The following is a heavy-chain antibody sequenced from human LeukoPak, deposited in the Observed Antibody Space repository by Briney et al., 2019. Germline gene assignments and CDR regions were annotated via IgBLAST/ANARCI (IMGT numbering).Heavy chain of an antibody. CDR1: GFTFSSYG. J-gene: IGHJ4*02. D-gene: IGHD2-2*01. CDR2: IRYDGSNK. Sequence: GGTLRLSCAASGFTFSSYGMHWVRQAPGKGLEWVAFIRYDGSNKYYADSVKGRLTISRDNSKNTLYLQMNSLRAEDTAVYYCAKAEPGYCSSTSCYLIDYWGQGTLVTVSS. V-gene: IGHV3-30*02. CDR3: AKAEPGYCSSTSCYLIDY.